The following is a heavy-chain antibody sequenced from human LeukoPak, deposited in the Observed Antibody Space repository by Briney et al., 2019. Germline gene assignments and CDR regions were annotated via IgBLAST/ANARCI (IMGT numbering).Heavy chain of an antibody. CDR1: GGSISSSSYY. CDR3: FFHYDSSGMLPDY. V-gene: IGHV4-39*07. J-gene: IGHJ4*02. Sequence: KPSETLSLTCTVSGGSISSSSYYWGWIRQPPGKGLEWIGSIYYSGSTYYNPSLKSRVTISVDTSKNQFSLKLSSVTAADTAVYYCFFHYDSSGMLPDYWGQGTLVTVSS. CDR2: IYYSGST. D-gene: IGHD3-22*01.